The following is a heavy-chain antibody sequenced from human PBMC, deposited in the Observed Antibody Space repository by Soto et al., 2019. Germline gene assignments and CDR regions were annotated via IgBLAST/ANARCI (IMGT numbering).Heavy chain of an antibody. CDR2: INPNSGGT. V-gene: IGHV1-2*02. CDR3: ARAGTVEMATTDNWIDP. J-gene: IGHJ5*02. Sequence: QVQLVQSGAEVKKPGASVKVSCKASGYTFTGYYMHWVRQAPGQGLEWMGWINPNSGGTNYAQKFQGRVTMTRDTSISTAYMELSRLRSDDTAVYYCARAGTVEMATTDNWIDPWGQGTLVTVSS. CDR1: GYTFTGYY. D-gene: IGHD5-12*01.